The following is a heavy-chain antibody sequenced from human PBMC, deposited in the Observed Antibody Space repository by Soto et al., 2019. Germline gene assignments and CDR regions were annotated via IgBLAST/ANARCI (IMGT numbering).Heavy chain of an antibody. V-gene: IGHV1-3*01. CDR2: INAGNGNT. D-gene: IGHD6-19*01. Sequence: QVQLVQSGAEVKKPGASVKVSCKASGYTFTSYAMHWVRQAPGQRLEWMGWINAGNGNTKYSQKFQGRVTITRATFASTAYMELSSLRSEDTAVFYCARVSGISVAEVWGQGTLGTVSS. CDR3: ARVSGISVAEV. J-gene: IGHJ4*02. CDR1: GYTFTSYA.